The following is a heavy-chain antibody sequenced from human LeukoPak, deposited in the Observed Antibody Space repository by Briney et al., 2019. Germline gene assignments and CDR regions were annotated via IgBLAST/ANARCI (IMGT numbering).Heavy chain of an antibody. D-gene: IGHD2-15*01. V-gene: IGHV3-53*01. Sequence: GGSLRLSCAASGFTVNSNYMNWVRQAPGKGLEWVSVLYSDGRTYYADSVKGRFTISRDTSKNTLYLQVNSLRAEDTAVYYCARGGGYYPNDYWGQGTLVTVSS. CDR3: ARGGGYYPNDY. J-gene: IGHJ4*02. CDR1: GFTVNSNY. CDR2: LYSDGRT.